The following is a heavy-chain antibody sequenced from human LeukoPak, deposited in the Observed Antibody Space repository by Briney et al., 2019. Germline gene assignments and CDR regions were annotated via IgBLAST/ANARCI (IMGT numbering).Heavy chain of an antibody. CDR1: GGSFSGYY. D-gene: IGHD4-17*01. CDR3: ARGVLGTTVTYGPYFDY. J-gene: IGHJ4*02. Sequence: SETLSLTCAVYGGSFSGYYWSWIRQPPGKGLEWIGEINHSGSTNYNPSLKSRVTISVDTSKNQFSLKLSSVTAADTAVYYCARGVLGTTVTYGPYFDYWGQGTLVTVSS. V-gene: IGHV4-34*01. CDR2: INHSGST.